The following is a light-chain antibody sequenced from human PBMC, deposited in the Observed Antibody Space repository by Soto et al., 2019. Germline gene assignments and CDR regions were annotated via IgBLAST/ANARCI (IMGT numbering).Light chain of an antibody. CDR3: QQFCGSPQT. CDR2: GAS. V-gene: IGKV3-20*01. Sequence: EIVLTQSPGTLSLSPGEGATLSCRASQSVSSYLAWYQQKPGQAPRLLIYGASSRATGIPDRFSGSGSGTDFTLTISRLEPEDFAVYYCQQFCGSPQTFCQGTKVEIK. CDR1: QSVSSY. J-gene: IGKJ1*01.